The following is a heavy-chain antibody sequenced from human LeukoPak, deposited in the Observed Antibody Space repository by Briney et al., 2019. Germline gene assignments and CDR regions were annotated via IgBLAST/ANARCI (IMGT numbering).Heavy chain of an antibody. J-gene: IGHJ4*02. Sequence: SETLSLTCTVSGGSISSSSYYWGWIRQPPGKGLEWIGSIYYSGSTYYNPSLKSRVTISVDTPKNQFSLKLSSVTAADTAVYYCARDRYFDWLFRPKPFDYWGQGTLVTVSS. D-gene: IGHD3-9*01. CDR3: ARDRYFDWLFRPKPFDY. CDR2: IYYSGST. CDR1: GGSISSSSYY. V-gene: IGHV4-39*07.